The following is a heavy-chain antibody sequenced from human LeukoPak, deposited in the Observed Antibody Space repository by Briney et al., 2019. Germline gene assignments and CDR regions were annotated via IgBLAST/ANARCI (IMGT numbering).Heavy chain of an antibody. CDR1: GGSISGSNW. CDR2: IYHSGST. J-gene: IGHJ4*02. Sequence: SGTLSLTRAVSGGSISGSNWWSWVRQPPGKGLEWIGEIYHSGSTNYNPSLKSRVTISVDKSKNQFSLKLSSVTAADTAVYYCARGYSSGWFLLFDYWGQGTLVTVSS. D-gene: IGHD6-19*01. CDR3: ARGYSSGWFLLFDY. V-gene: IGHV4-4*02.